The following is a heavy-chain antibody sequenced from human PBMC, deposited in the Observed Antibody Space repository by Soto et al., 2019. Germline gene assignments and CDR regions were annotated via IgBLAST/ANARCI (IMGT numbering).Heavy chain of an antibody. CDR2: IRSKAYGGTT. V-gene: IGHV3-49*03. CDR3: TRDSFAPSSGDY. J-gene: IGHJ4*02. D-gene: IGHD3-10*01. Sequence: PGGSLRLSCTVSGFTFGDNAMSWFRQAPGKGLEWVGFIRSKAYGGTTQYAASVKGRFSISRDDSKSIAYLQMNSLKTEDTAVYYCTRDSFAPSSGDYWGQGTLVTSPQ. CDR1: GFTFGDNA.